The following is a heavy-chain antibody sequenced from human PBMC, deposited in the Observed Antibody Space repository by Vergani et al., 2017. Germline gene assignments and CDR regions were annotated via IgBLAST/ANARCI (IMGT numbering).Heavy chain of an antibody. J-gene: IGHJ5*02. D-gene: IGHD6-19*01. V-gene: IGHV4-39*01. Sequence: QLQLQESGPGLVKPSETLSLTCTVSGGSISSSSYYWGWIRQPPGKGLEWIGRIYYSGSTYYNPSLKSRVTISVDTSKNQFSLKLSSVTAADTAVYYCARAGIAVAGPPGRVSWFDPWGQGTLVTVSS. CDR2: IYYSGST. CDR1: GGSISSSSYY. CDR3: ARAGIAVAGPPGRVSWFDP.